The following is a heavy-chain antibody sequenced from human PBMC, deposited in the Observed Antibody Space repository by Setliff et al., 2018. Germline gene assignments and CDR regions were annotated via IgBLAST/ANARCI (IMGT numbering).Heavy chain of an antibody. Sequence: GGSLRLSCTASGFMFNSYGMHWVRQAPGKGLEWVANIKEDGSQRNYVDAVRGRFTVSRDNARNLLYLQMNSLRVDDTAVYYCVRGGEGRDDSNSGSWGQGTLVTVSS. V-gene: IGHV3-7*01. J-gene: IGHJ5*02. CDR1: GFMFNSYG. CDR3: VRGGEGRDDSNSGS. D-gene: IGHD2-21*02. CDR2: IKEDGSQR.